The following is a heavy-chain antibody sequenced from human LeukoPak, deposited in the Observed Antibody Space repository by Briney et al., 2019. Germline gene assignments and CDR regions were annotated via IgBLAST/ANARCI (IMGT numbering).Heavy chain of an antibody. J-gene: IGHJ6*02. CDR1: GFTLRRYS. CDR2: ISISGNYI. D-gene: IGHD1-1*01. Sequence: GESQRLPCAPSGFTLRRYSMNWVRQAPGNGLEWVSSISISGNYIYYADSAKRRFTISRDDARNSLYLQMNSLTPEDTAVYYCARDQTPQITGYNYGMDVWGQGTTVTVSS. CDR3: ARDQTPQITGYNYGMDV. V-gene: IGHV3-21*06.